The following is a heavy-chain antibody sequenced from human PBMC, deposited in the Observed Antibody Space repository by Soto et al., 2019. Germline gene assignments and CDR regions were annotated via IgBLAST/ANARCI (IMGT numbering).Heavy chain of an antibody. J-gene: IGHJ4*02. Sequence: ASVKVSCKASGYTFTSYGISWVRQAPGQGLEWMGWISAYNGNTNYAQKLQGRVTMTTDTSTSTAYMELRSLRSDDTAVYYCASAPLRITLFAPAYCGQGTLVIVSS. D-gene: IGHD3-3*01. CDR1: GYTFTSYG. CDR2: ISAYNGNT. CDR3: ASAPLRITLFAPAY. V-gene: IGHV1-18*01.